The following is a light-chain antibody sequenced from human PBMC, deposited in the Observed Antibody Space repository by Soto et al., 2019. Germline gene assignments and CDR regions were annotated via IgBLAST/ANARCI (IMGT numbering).Light chain of an antibody. CDR2: TAS. J-gene: IGKJ4*01. Sequence: LQLTQSPSFLSASLGDRVTITCRASQGINSYVAWHQQKPGKAPKLLIYTASTLQSGVPSRFIGSGSGTEFTLTIRGLQPEDSATYYCQHDYDYPLTFGGGTKVEI. V-gene: IGKV1-9*01. CDR1: QGINSY. CDR3: QHDYDYPLT.